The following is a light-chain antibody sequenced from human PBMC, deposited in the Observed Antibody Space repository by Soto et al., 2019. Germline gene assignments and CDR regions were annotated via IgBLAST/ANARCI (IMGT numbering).Light chain of an antibody. CDR2: WAS. CDR1: QSVLYSSNNKNY. Sequence: DIVLTQSPDSLAVSLGESATINCKSSQSVLYSSNNKNYVAWYQQKPGQPPKLLIYWASTRESGVPDRFSGSGSGPDFTLTIINLQAEDVAVYSCQQYYNTPHVPYTFGQGPKLEIK. CDR3: QQYYNTPHVPYT. J-gene: IGKJ2*01. V-gene: IGKV4-1*01.